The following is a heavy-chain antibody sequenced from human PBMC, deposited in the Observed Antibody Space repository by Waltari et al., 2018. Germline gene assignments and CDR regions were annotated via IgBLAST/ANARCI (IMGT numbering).Heavy chain of an antibody. CDR1: GGTFSSYA. J-gene: IGHJ4*02. V-gene: IGHV1-69*04. Sequence: QVQLVQSGAEVKKPGSSGKVSGKDSGGTFSSYAIRWVRQAPGQGLEWMGGIIPILGIANYAQKFQGRVTITADESTSTAYMELSSLRSEDTAVYYCAREDAMLFDYWGQGTLVTVSS. D-gene: IGHD2-8*01. CDR3: AREDAMLFDY. CDR2: IIPILGIA.